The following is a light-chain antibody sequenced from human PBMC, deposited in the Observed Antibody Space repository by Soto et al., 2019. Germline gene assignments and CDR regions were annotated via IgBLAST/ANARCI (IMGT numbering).Light chain of an antibody. J-gene: IGLJ3*02. CDR3: CSRV. CDR2: EVN. CDR1: SFDVDDYNS. Sequence: QSVLTQPASESGSPGQSITISCTGTSFDVDDYNSVSWYQQPPGKAPKLIIYEVNNRPSGVSNRFSGSQSGNTASLTISGLQADDEADYYCCSRVFGGGTQLTVL. V-gene: IGLV2-14*01.